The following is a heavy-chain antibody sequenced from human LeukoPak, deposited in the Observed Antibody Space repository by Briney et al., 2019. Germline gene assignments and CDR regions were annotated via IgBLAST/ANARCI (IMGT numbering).Heavy chain of an antibody. V-gene: IGHV4-31*03. J-gene: IGHJ4*02. Sequence: PSETLSLTCTVSGGSISSGGYYWSWIRQHPGKGLEWIGYIYYSGSTYYHPSLKSRVTISVDTSKNQFSLKLSSVTAADTAVYYCARGWKNILTGYPYYFDYWGQGTLVTVSS. CDR1: GGSISSGGYY. D-gene: IGHD3-9*01. CDR3: ARGWKNILTGYPYYFDY. CDR2: IYYSGST.